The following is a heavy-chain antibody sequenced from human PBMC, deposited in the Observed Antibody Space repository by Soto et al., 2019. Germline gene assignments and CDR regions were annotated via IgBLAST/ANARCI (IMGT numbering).Heavy chain of an antibody. Sequence: QVQLVESGGGVVQPGRSLRLSCAASKFTFSQYGIHWVRQAPGKGLEWVSLISSDGNKKYYADSVKGRFTISRDNSKNTLYLHRNSLRPEDTAVYYCAKDWRYSGYFYGMNVWGQGTTVTVSS. CDR3: AKDWRYSGYFYGMNV. CDR2: ISSDGNKK. V-gene: IGHV3-30*18. D-gene: IGHD5-12*01. CDR1: KFTFSQYG. J-gene: IGHJ6*02.